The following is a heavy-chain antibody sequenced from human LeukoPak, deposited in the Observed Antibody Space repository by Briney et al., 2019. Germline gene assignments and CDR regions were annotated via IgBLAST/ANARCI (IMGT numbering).Heavy chain of an antibody. CDR2: INHSGST. CDR3: ARATPRDRYCSGGSCYSKLDY. CDR1: GGSFSGYY. V-gene: IGHV4-34*01. D-gene: IGHD2-15*01. Sequence: SETLSLTCAVYGGSFSGYYWSWIRQPPGKGLEWIGEINHSGSTNYNPSLKSRVTISVDTSKNQFSLKLSSVTAADTAVYYCARATPRDRYCSGGSCYSKLDYWGQGTLVTVSS. J-gene: IGHJ4*02.